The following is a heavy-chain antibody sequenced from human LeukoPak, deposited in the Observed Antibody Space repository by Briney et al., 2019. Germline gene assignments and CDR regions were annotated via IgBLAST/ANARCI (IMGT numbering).Heavy chain of an antibody. J-gene: IGHJ4*02. CDR1: GFTFKTYS. D-gene: IGHD3-22*01. Sequence: GGSLRLSCEASGFTFKTYSMNWVRQAPGKGLEWISYISGDAGTSNYADSVKGRFTISRDNAKSSLFLQMEGLRAEDTAVCYCATVNFYYDDSGYLPFDHWGQGILVVVS. V-gene: IGHV3-48*04. CDR2: ISGDAGTS. CDR3: ATVNFYYDDSGYLPFDH.